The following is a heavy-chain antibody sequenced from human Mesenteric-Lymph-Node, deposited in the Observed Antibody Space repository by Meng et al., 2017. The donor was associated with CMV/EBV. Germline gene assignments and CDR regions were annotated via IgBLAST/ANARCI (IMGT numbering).Heavy chain of an antibody. CDR3: VRDFNWGFDY. D-gene: IGHD7-27*01. J-gene: IGHJ4*02. CDR2: IRADGSDK. V-gene: IGHV3-30*02. Sequence: GGSLRLSCGASGFTFRSYEMNWARQAPGKGLEWVAYIRADGSDKYFADSVKGRFTMSRDNSKNTVDLQMFTLRAEDSALYYCVRDFNWGFDYWGQGTLVTVSS. CDR1: GFTFRSYE.